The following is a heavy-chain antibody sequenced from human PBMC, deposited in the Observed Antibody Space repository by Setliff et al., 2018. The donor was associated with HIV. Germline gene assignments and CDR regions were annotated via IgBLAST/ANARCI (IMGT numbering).Heavy chain of an antibody. J-gene: IGHJ3*02. D-gene: IGHD5-12*01. V-gene: IGHV4-59*11. CDR2: VYYIGST. Sequence: PSETLSLTCTVSGGSISSHYWSWIRQPPGKGLEWIGYVYYIGSTNYNPSLQSRVTISIDTSKTQFSLKLTSVTTADTAVYYCARLVWTGYGSRASDIWGQGTVVT. CDR1: GGSISSHY. CDR3: ARLVWTGYGSRASDI.